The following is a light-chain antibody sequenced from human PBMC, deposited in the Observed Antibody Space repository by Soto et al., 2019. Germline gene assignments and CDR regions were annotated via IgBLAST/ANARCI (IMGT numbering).Light chain of an antibody. V-gene: IGKV1-33*01. CDR1: QDIRNY. Sequence: DIQLTQSPSSLSASVGDRVTITCQASQDIRNYLNWYQQKPGKAPKLLIYDATSLETGVPSRFSGSGSGTDFTFSISSLQPEDIATYYCQHFDNLLLTFGPGTKVDIK. J-gene: IGKJ3*01. CDR3: QHFDNLLLT. CDR2: DAT.